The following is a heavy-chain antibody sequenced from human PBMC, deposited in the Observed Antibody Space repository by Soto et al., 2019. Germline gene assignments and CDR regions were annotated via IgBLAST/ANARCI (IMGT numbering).Heavy chain of an antibody. V-gene: IGHV3-23*01. D-gene: IGHD1-26*01. Sequence: GGSLKLACAAYGCTFSRYSMSWVRQAPGKGLEWVSGVNRTGTTTYYADSVKGRFTISRDNSKNTLSLQMNSLRDEDTAVYYCSFDTNTHLLGAFDFGGQGTTVPVYS. CDR2: VNRTGTTT. CDR3: SFDTNTHLLGAFDF. J-gene: IGHJ6*02. CDR1: GCTFSRYS.